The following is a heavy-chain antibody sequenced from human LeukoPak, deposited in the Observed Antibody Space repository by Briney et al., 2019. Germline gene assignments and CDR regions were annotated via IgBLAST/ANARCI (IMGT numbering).Heavy chain of an antibody. CDR3: ARVSSSSWYSSSLDGYGMDV. D-gene: IGHD6-13*01. Sequence: ASVKVSCKASGYTFTGYYMHWVRQAPGQGLEWMGWINPNSGGTNYAQKFQGRVTMTRDTSISTAYMELSRLRSDDTAVYYCARVSSSSWYSSSLDGYGMDVWGQGTTVTVSS. CDR1: GYTFTGYY. J-gene: IGHJ6*02. CDR2: INPNSGGT. V-gene: IGHV1-2*02.